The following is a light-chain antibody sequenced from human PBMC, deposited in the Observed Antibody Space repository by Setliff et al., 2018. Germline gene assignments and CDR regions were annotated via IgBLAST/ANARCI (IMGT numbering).Light chain of an antibody. CDR1: SSSIGAGYD. V-gene: IGLV1-40*01. Sequence: QSVLTQPPSVSGTPGQRVTISCTGSSSSIGAGYDVHWYQQFSGTAPKLLIYGNSNRPSGVPDRFSGSKSATSASLAITGLQSEDEADYYCATWDDGLNGAVFGGGTKVTVL. J-gene: IGLJ2*01. CDR2: GNS. CDR3: ATWDDGLNGAV.